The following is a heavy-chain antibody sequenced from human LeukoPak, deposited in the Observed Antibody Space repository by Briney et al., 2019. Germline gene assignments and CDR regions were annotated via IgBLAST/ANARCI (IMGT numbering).Heavy chain of an antibody. CDR3: ASSGSYRFDY. D-gene: IGHD1-26*01. J-gene: IGHJ4*02. CDR1: GFTFSSYS. Sequence: PGGSLRLSCAASGFTFSSYSMNWVRQAPGKGPEWVSYISSSSTIYYADSVKGRFTISRDNAKNSLYLQMNSLRDEDTAVYYCASSGSYRFDYWGQGTLVTVSS. CDR2: ISSSSTI. V-gene: IGHV3-48*02.